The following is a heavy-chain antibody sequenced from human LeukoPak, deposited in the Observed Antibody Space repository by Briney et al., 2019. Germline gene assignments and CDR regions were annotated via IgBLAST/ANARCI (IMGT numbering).Heavy chain of an antibody. V-gene: IGHV4-59*01. Sequence: SETLSLTCTVSGGSISSYYWSWIRQPPGKGLEWIGYIYYSGSTNYNPSLKSRVTISVDTSKNQVSLKLSSVTAADTAVYYCARGEYDSSGYYFRYFDYWGQGTLVTVSS. CDR2: IYYSGST. CDR1: GGSISSYY. J-gene: IGHJ4*02. D-gene: IGHD3-22*01. CDR3: ARGEYDSSGYYFRYFDY.